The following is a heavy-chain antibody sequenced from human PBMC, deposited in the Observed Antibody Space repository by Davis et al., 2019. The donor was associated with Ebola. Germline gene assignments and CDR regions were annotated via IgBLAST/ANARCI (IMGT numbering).Heavy chain of an antibody. V-gene: IGHV3-48*01. D-gene: IGHD3-3*01. CDR2: ISSSGNTL. Sequence: PGGSLRLSCAASGFSFSTYNMNWVRQTPGKGLEWLSYISSSGNTLYYADSVKGRFTISRDNSKNTLYLQMNSLRAEDTAVYYCARSGLSFGVVKYHYGMDVWGKGTTVTVSS. J-gene: IGHJ6*04. CDR3: ARSGLSFGVVKYHYGMDV. CDR1: GFSFSTYN.